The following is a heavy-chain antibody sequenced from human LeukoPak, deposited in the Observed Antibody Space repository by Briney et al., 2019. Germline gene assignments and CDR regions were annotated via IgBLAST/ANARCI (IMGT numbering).Heavy chain of an antibody. CDR2: IHYSGST. CDR1: GVLISNSNYY. V-gene: IGHV4-39*07. J-gene: IGHJ4*02. D-gene: IGHD6-13*01. CDR3: ARERSPLGYFDY. Sequence: SETLSLTCTVSGVLISNSNYYWGWIRQTPGKELEWIGSIHYSGSTYCNPSLKSRITMSVDTSKNQFSLQLNSVTPEDTAVYYCARERSPLGYFDYWGQGTLVTVSS.